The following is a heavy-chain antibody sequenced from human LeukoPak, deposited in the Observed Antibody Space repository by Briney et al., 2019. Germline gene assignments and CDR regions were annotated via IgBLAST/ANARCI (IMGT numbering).Heavy chain of an antibody. V-gene: IGHV3-66*01. CDR2: IYSGGST. Sequence: GGSLRLSCAASGFTVSRNYMSWVRQAPGKGLEWVSVIYSGGSTYYADSVKGRFTISRDNSKNTLYLQMNSLRAEDTTVYYCARDLNYRMDVWGQGTTVTVSS. CDR1: GFTVSRNY. J-gene: IGHJ6*02. CDR3: ARDLNYRMDV.